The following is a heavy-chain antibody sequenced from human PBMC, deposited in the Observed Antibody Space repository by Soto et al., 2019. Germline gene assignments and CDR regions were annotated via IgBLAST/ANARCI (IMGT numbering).Heavy chain of an antibody. Sequence: SQTLSLTCAISGDSVSGNSAAWNWIRQSPSRGLEWLGRTYYRSKWYNDYAVSVKSRITINPDTSKNQFSLQLNSVTPEDTAVYYCTRTHWYSSGWYFSLSWFDPWGQGTLVTVSS. CDR2: TYYRSKWYN. J-gene: IGHJ5*02. CDR3: TRTHWYSSGWYFSLSWFDP. CDR1: GDSVSGNSAA. V-gene: IGHV6-1*01. D-gene: IGHD6-19*01.